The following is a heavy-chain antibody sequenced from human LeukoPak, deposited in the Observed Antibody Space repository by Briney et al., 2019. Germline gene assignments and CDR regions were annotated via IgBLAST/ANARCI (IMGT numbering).Heavy chain of an antibody. CDR2: IYPGDSDT. J-gene: IGHJ5*02. CDR3: ARHPDRLYCSSTSCYRIDP. V-gene: IGHV5-51*01. Sequence: GESLKISCRVSGYIFTTSWVGWVRQMPGKGLEWMGIIYPGDSDTRYSPSFQGQVTISADKSISTAYLQWSSLKASDTAMYYCARHPDRLYCSSTSCYRIDPWGQGTLVTVSS. CDR1: GYIFTTSW. D-gene: IGHD2-2*01.